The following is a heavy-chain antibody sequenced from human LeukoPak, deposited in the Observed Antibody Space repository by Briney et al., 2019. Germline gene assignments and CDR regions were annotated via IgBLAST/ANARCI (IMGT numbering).Heavy chain of an antibody. V-gene: IGHV3-23*01. J-gene: IGHJ4*02. CDR2: IIIGGSST. D-gene: IGHD6-19*01. CDR1: GFTFYNYA. Sequence: GGSLRLSCAASGFTFYNYAMAWVRQAPGKGLEWVSGIIIGGSSTYYADSVKGRFTTSRDSSKNTLYLHMNSLRAEDTAKCYCAKVSSGWYFDFWGQGALVTVSS. CDR3: AKVSSGWYFDF.